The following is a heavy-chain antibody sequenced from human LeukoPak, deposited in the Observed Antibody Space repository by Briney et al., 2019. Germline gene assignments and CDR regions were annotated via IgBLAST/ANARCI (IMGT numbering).Heavy chain of an antibody. CDR1: GYSFSSYW. CDR3: ARPYYDSSGYYYVDY. CDR2: IYSGDSDT. V-gene: IGHV5-51*01. J-gene: IGHJ4*02. Sequence: GESLKISCKGSGYSFSSYWIGWVRQVPGKGLAWMGIIYSGDSDTRYSPSFQGQVTISADKSISTAYLQWSSLKASDTAMYYCARPYYDSSGYYYVDYWGQGTLVTVSS. D-gene: IGHD3-22*01.